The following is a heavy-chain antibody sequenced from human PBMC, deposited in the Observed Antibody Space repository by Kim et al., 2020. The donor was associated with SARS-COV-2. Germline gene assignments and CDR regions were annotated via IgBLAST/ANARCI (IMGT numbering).Heavy chain of an antibody. CDR1: GYTFTSYG. CDR2: ISAYNGNT. J-gene: IGHJ6*03. D-gene: IGHD3-3*01. V-gene: IGHV1-18*01. Sequence: ASVKVSCKASGYTFTSYGISWVRQAPGQGLEWMGWISAYNGNTNYAQKLQGRVTMTTDTSTSTDYMELRSLRSDDTAVYYCARGAEPPYYDFWSGPRQPDHYSYSYMQVWGKRTPVTVSS. CDR3: ARGAEPPYYDFWSGPRQPDHYSYSYMQV.